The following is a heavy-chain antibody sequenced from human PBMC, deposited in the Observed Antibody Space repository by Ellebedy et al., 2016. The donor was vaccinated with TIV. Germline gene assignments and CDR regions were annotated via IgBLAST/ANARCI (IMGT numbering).Heavy chain of an antibody. CDR1: GFTFSNYW. V-gene: IGHV3-74*01. CDR2: IRPDGSNT. J-gene: IGHJ3*02. D-gene: IGHD3-9*01. CDR3: VRDDISSLTFDM. Sequence: GGSLRLXXTASGFTFSNYWMHWVRQAPGKGLLWVSLIRPDGSNTAYADSVKGRFTISRDNAKNTLYLQMNGLRAEDTAVYYCVRDDISSLTFDMWGHGTMVTVSS.